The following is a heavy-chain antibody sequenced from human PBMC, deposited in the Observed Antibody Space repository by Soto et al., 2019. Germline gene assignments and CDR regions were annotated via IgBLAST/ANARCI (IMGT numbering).Heavy chain of an antibody. Sequence: EVQLVESGGGLVQPGGSLRLSCAASGFTFSSYSMNWVRQAPGKGLEWVSYISSSSSTIYYADSVKGRFTISRDNAKHSLSLQMNSLRDEDTAVYYCARTLGHSSGFYELNWFDPCGQGTLVTVSS. CDR2: ISSSSSTI. CDR3: ARTLGHSSGFYELNWFDP. J-gene: IGHJ5*02. V-gene: IGHV3-48*02. CDR1: GFTFSSYS. D-gene: IGHD6-19*01.